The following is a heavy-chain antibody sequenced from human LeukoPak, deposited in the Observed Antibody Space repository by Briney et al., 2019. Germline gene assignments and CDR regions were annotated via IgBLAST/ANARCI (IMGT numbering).Heavy chain of an antibody. D-gene: IGHD3-10*01. J-gene: IGHJ4*02. CDR2: IDPSDSYT. Sequence: GESLKISCQGSGYSFTSYWISWVRQMPGKGREWMGRIDPSDSYTNYSPSFQGHVTIPADKSISTAYLQWSSLKASDTAMYYWARHYGSGTLNYWGQGTLVTVSS. CDR3: ARHYGSGTLNY. V-gene: IGHV5-10-1*01. CDR1: GYSFTSYW.